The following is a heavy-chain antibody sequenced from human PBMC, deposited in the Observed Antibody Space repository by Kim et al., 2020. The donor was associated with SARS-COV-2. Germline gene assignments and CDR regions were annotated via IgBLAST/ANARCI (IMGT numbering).Heavy chain of an antibody. J-gene: IGHJ6*02. Sequence: SETLSLTCTVSGGSISSYYWSWIRQPPGKGLEWIGYIYYSGSTNYNPSLKSRVTISVDTSKNQFSLKLSSVTAADTAVYYCAREGGGYCSGGSCYYYGMDVWGQGTTVTVSS. CDR3: AREGGGYCSGGSCYYYGMDV. CDR1: GGSISSYY. D-gene: IGHD2-15*01. V-gene: IGHV4-59*13. CDR2: IYYSGST.